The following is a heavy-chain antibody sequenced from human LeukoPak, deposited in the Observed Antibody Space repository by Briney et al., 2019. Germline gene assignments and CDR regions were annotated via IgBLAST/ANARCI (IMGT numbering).Heavy chain of an antibody. CDR3: ARQSPLDLYFDY. D-gene: IGHD1-1*01. V-gene: IGHV3-33*01. Sequence: PGRSLRLSCAASGFTFSNCAMHWVRQAPGKGLEWVAVIWYDGSNKFYADSAKGRFTVSRDNSKNTLYLQMNSLRAEDTAVFYCARQSPLDLYFDYWGQGTLVTVSS. J-gene: IGHJ4*02. CDR2: IWYDGSNK. CDR1: GFTFSNCA.